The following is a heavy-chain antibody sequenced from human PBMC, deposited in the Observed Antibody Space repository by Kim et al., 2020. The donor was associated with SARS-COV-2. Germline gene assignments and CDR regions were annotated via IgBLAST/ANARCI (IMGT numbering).Heavy chain of an antibody. CDR3: ARVGFTLVGNYYFDY. CDR2: IYSSGGT. CDR1: GGSISSGGYY. D-gene: IGHD3-10*01. Sequence: SETLSLTCTVSGGSISSGGYYWNWIRQHPGKGLEWIGYIYSSGGTYHNPSLKSRVTISVDTSKNQFFLKLTSVTAADTAVYYCARVGFTLVGNYYFDYWGQGTLVTVSS. V-gene: IGHV4-31*03. J-gene: IGHJ4*02.